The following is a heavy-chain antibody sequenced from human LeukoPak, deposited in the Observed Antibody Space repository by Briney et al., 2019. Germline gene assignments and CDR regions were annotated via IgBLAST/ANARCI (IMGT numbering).Heavy chain of an antibody. V-gene: IGHV1-2*02. D-gene: IGHD2-2*01. CDR2: INPNSGGT. CDR1: GYTFTGYC. Sequence: ASVKVSCKASGYTFTGYCMHWVRQAPGQGLEWMGWINPNSGGTNYAQKFQGRVTMTRDTSISTAYMELSRLRSDDTAVYYCAREAVDCSSTSCYPWGMDVWGQGTTVTVSS. CDR3: AREAVDCSSTSCYPWGMDV. J-gene: IGHJ6*02.